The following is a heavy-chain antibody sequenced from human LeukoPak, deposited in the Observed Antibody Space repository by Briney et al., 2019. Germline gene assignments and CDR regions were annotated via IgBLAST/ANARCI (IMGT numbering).Heavy chain of an antibody. CDR1: GGTFSSYA. J-gene: IGHJ4*02. V-gene: IGHV1-69*05. D-gene: IGHD2-21*01. Sequence: ASVKVSCKASGGTFSSYAISWVRQAPGQGLDWMGRIIPIFGTANYAQKFQGRVTITTDESTSTAYMELSSLRSEDTAVYYCARGADVVYFDYWGQGTLVTVSS. CDR3: ARGADVVYFDY. CDR2: IIPIFGTA.